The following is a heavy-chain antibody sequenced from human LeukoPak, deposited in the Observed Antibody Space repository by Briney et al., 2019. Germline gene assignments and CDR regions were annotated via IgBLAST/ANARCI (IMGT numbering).Heavy chain of an antibody. V-gene: IGHV3-53*01. J-gene: IGHJ4*02. CDR3: AKSGPYCSSTSCYYFDY. CDR1: GFTVSSNY. CDR2: LYSGGST. D-gene: IGHD2-2*01. Sequence: PGGSLRLSCAASGFTVSSNYMSWVRQAPGKGLEWVSVLYSGGSTYYADSVKGRFTLSRDNSKNALFLQMNSLRAEDTAVYYCAKSGPYCSSTSCYYFDYWGQGTLVTVSS.